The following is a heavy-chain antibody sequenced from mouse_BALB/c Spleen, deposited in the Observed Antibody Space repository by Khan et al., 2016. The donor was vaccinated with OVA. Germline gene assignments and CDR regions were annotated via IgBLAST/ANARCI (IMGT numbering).Heavy chain of an antibody. Sequence: VQLQQSGAELVTPGASVRLSCKASGYTFTSYYLYWVKQRPGQGLEWIGDIIPNNGGTNFNAKFKNQATLTVDKSSSTAYIQLNSLTSVDSAVYYCSRSGYGSFAYWGQGTLVTVSA. CDR2: IIPNNGGT. V-gene: IGHV1S81*02. D-gene: IGHD2-2*01. CDR3: SRSGYGSFAY. CDR1: GYTFTSYY. J-gene: IGHJ3*01.